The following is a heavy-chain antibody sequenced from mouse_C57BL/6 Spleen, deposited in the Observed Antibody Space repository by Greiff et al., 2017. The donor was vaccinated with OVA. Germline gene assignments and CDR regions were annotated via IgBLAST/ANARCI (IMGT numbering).Heavy chain of an antibody. CDR2: IYPGDGDT. Sequence: VQLQQSGPELVKPGASVKISCKASGYAFSSSWMNWVKQRPGKGLEWIGRIYPGDGDTNYNGKFKGQATLTADKSSSTAYMQLCSLTSEDSAVYVFARASYGSSPCFDVWGTGTTVTVSS. CDR1: GYAFSSSW. CDR3: ARASYGSSPCFDV. J-gene: IGHJ1*03. V-gene: IGHV1-82*01. D-gene: IGHD1-1*01.